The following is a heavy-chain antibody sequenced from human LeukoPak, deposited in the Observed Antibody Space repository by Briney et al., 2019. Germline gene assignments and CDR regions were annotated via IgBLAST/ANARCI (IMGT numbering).Heavy chain of an antibody. CDR1: GFTFSSYS. CDR3: AKDSEVTGGLPGRWGPYFDY. D-gene: IGHD3-16*01. Sequence: GGSLRLSCAASGFTFSSYSFNWVRQVPGKGLEWVSSITTTFYTYYTDSVKGRFTISRDNSKNTLYVQMNSLRAEDTAVYYCAKDSEVTGGLPGRWGPYFDYWGQGTLVTVSS. J-gene: IGHJ4*02. CDR2: ITTTFYT. V-gene: IGHV3-21*04.